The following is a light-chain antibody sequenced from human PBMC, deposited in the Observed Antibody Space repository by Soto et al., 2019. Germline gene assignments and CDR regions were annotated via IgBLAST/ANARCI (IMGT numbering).Light chain of an antibody. CDR1: QTVSRN. CDR3: QQYDASLWT. CDR2: GAS. J-gene: IGKJ1*01. V-gene: IGKV3-20*01. Sequence: EVAMTQSPATLSVSPGERATLSCRASQTVSRNLAWYQQRPGQAPRLLSYGASRRATGIPDRFSGSGSGTDFTLTISRLEPEDFAVYYCQQYDASLWTFGQGTKVDIK.